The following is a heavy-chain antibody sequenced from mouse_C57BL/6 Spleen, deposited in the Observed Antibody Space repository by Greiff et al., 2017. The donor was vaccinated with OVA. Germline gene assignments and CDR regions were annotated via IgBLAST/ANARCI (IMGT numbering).Heavy chain of an antibody. CDR3: AREGLLRLFDY. CDR1: GYTFTSYW. V-gene: IGHV1-61*01. D-gene: IGHD1-2*01. J-gene: IGHJ2*01. Sequence: QVQLQQPGAELVRPGSSVKLSCKASGYTFTSYWMDWVKQRPGQGLEWIGNIYPSDSETHYNQKFKDKATLTVDKSSSTAYMQISSLTSEDSAVYYCAREGLLRLFDYWGQGTTLTVSS. CDR2: IYPSDSET.